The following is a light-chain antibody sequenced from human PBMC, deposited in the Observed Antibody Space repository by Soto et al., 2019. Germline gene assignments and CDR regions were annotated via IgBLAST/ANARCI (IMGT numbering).Light chain of an antibody. CDR3: QQCYQYWT. CDR1: ENINRL. V-gene: IGKV1-5*01. CDR2: DAS. Sequence: DIQVTQSPSTVSASVGDRVTITCRASENINRLMAWYQQKPGKAPELLIYDASNLESGVPSRFSGSGSGTEFTLSITGLQPDAFATYSCQQCYQYWTFGQGTKVEIK. J-gene: IGKJ1*01.